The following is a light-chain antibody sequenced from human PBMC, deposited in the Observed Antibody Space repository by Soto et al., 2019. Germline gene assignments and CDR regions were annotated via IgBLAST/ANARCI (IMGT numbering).Light chain of an antibody. CDR3: SSYAGSNNYV. CDR1: SSDVGGYNY. Sequence: SVLPQPPSASVSPGRSVTISCTGTSSDVGGYNYVSWYQQHPGKAPKLMIYEVNKRPSGVPDRFSGSKSGNTASLTVSGLQAEDEADYYCSSYAGSNNYVFGTGTKVTVL. CDR2: EVN. V-gene: IGLV2-8*01. J-gene: IGLJ1*01.